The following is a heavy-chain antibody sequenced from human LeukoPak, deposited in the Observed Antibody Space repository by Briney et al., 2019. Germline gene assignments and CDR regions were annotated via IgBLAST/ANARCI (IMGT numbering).Heavy chain of an antibody. CDR3: ARVSSGSYSFDY. D-gene: IGHD1-26*01. CDR2: IRSSSGYI. V-gene: IGHV3-21*01. Sequence: GGSLRLSCAASGFTFSSYSMNWVRQAPGKGLEWVSFIRSSSGYIYYADSVKGRFTISRDNAKNSLYLQMNSLRAEDTAVYYCARVSSGSYSFDYWGQGALVTVSS. J-gene: IGHJ4*02. CDR1: GFTFSSYS.